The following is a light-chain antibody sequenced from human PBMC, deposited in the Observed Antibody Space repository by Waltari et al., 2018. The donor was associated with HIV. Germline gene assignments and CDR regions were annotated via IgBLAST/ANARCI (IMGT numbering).Light chain of an antibody. Sequence: DIQMTQSPSSLPASVGDRVTITCQATQNIKGNLNWCQQKSGRAPKLLIYAGANLETGVPPRFSGGGSSTDYTLTISNLQPDDTGTYYCLQYDNLPYTFGQGTTLEI. CDR3: LQYDNLPYT. J-gene: IGKJ2*01. CDR1: QNIKGN. CDR2: AGA. V-gene: IGKV1-33*01.